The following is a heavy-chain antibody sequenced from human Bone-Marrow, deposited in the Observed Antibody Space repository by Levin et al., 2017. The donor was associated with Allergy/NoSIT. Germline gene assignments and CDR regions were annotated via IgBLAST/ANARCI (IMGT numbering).Heavy chain of an antibody. V-gene: IGHV3-21*01. CDR3: ARAAGAAGRGGMDV. D-gene: IGHD6-13*01. CDR1: DFPFSTYG. Sequence: GGSLRLSCATSDFPFSTYGMAWVRQAPGKGLEWVASITSTSKYIHYPDSVKGRFTISRDNANNSLSLQMNRLRGEDTAVYYCARAAGAAGRGGMDVWGQGTTVTVSS. J-gene: IGHJ6*02. CDR2: ITSTSKYI.